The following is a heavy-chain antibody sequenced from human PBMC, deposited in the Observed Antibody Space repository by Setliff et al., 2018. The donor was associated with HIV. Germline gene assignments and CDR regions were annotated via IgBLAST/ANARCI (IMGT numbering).Heavy chain of an antibody. CDR2: INHSGST. V-gene: IGHV4-34*01. J-gene: IGHJ6*03. CDR3: ARDATSEGYMDV. CDR1: GGSFSGYY. Sequence: KPSETLSLTCAVYGGSFSGYYWSWIRQSPGKGLEWIGEINHSGSTKYNPSLKSRVTISVDTSKNQFSLKLTSVTAADTAMYFCARDATSEGYMDVWGKGTTVTVSS.